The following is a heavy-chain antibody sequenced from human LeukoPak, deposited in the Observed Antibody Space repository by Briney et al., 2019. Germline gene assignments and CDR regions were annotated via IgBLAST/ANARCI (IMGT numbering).Heavy chain of an antibody. CDR1: GYSISSGYY. Sequence: SETLSLTCTVSGYSISSGYYWGWIRQPPGKGLEWIGSIYHSGSTYYNPSLKSRVAISVDTSKNQFSLKLSSVTAADTAVYYYARQYSSSWYGDWFDPWGQGTLVTVSS. CDR3: ARQYSSSWYGDWFDP. V-gene: IGHV4-38-2*02. J-gene: IGHJ5*02. CDR2: IYHSGST. D-gene: IGHD6-13*01.